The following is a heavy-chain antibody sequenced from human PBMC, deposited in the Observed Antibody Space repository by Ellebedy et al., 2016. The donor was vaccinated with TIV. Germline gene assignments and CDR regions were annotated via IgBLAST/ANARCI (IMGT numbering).Heavy chain of an antibody. CDR1: GYTFTRYA. J-gene: IGHJ4*02. D-gene: IGHD3-22*01. CDR3: ARVADGSGYFLNRQYDY. CDR2: IYTGNTNT. V-gene: IGHV1-3*04. Sequence: AASVKVSCKASGYTFTRYALHWARQAPGQSLEWMGWIYTGNTNTRYSPKFQGRLTITRDTSASTAYMELSSLRSEDKAVYYCARVADGSGYFLNRQYDYWGQGSLVTVSS.